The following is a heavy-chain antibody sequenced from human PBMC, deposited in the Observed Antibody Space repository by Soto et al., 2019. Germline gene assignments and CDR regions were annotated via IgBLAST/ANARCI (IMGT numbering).Heavy chain of an antibody. CDR3: AKDRLGYSSSWYVTGVF. CDR2: ISYDGRNM. CDR1: GFSFSNFG. V-gene: IGHV3-30*18. J-gene: IGHJ4*02. D-gene: IGHD6-13*01. Sequence: GGSLRLSCAVSGFSFSNFGMHWVRQAPGKGLEWVAVISYDGRNMYYADSVKGRFTISRDNSKNTLYLQMNSLRPEDTAVYHCAKDRLGYSSSWYVTGVFWGQGTLVTVSS.